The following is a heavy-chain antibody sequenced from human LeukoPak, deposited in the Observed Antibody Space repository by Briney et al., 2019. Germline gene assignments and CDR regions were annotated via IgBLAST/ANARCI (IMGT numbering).Heavy chain of an antibody. CDR3: ATEIVGYGDVHYFDH. CDR2: FNPEEGET. J-gene: IGHJ4*02. V-gene: IGHV1-24*01. Sequence: GASVKVSRKISGYTLSEVSMHWVRHSPGKGLEWMGGFNPEEGETIYARKFQGRLTLTEDTSTDTAYMEVSGLRSEDTAAYYCATEIVGYGDVHYFDHWGQGTLVTVSS. CDR1: GYTLSEVS. D-gene: IGHD5-12*01.